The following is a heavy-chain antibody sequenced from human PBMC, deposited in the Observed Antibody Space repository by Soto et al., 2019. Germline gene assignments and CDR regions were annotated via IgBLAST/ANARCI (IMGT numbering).Heavy chain of an antibody. J-gene: IGHJ6*03. CDR3: ARPGYSSSWDTPVYNYYYMDV. CDR2: IWFDGSKK. Sequence: QVQLVESGGGVVKPGRSLRLSCAASGFTFSDYAMHWVRQAPGKGLEWVAVIWFDGSKKYFADSVKGRFTVSRDNSKNTLYLQMNSLRADDTAVYYCARPGYSSSWDTPVYNYYYMDVWGKGTTVTVSS. CDR1: GFTFSDYA. V-gene: IGHV3-33*01. D-gene: IGHD6-13*01.